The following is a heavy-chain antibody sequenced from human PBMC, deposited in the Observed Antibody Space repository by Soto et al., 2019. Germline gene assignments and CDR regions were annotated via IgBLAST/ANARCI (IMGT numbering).Heavy chain of an antibody. Sequence: QVPLVQSGGEVKKPGASVKVSCKTSGYTFSNYDFSWVRQAPGQGLEWMGWVSNKNGVTNYAEKFRDRVTMTTDISTNTIYMELRSLRSDGTAVYFCARERLNTGWYGFDHWGQGTQVTVSS. D-gene: IGHD6-19*01. CDR2: VSNKNGVT. J-gene: IGHJ4*02. CDR3: ARERLNTGWYGFDH. V-gene: IGHV1-18*04. CDR1: GYTFSNYD.